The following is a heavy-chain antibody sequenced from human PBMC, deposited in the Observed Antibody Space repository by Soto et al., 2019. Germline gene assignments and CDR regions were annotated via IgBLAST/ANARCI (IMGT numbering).Heavy chain of an antibody. CDR3: ARDTAMVTTRDYYGMDV. D-gene: IGHD5-18*01. J-gene: IGHJ6*02. V-gene: IGHV1-69*13. CDR1: GGTFSSYA. Sequence: GASVKVSCKASGGTFSSYAISWVRQAPGQGLEWMGGIIPIFGTADYAQKFQGRVTITADESTSTAYMELSSPRSEDTAVYYCARDTAMVTTRDYYGMDVWGQGTTVTVSS. CDR2: IIPIFGTA.